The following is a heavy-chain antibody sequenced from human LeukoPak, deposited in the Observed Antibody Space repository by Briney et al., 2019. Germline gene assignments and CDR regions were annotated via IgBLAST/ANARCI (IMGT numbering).Heavy chain of an antibody. J-gene: IGHJ4*02. Sequence: SETLSLTCTVSGGSISSYYWSWIRQPPGKGLEWIGYIYYSGSTSYNPSLKSRVTISVDTSKNQFSLKLSSVTAADTAVYYCARLQSGSGSYWFDYWGQGTLVTVSS. CDR3: ARLQSGSGSYWFDY. D-gene: IGHD3-10*01. CDR2: IYYSGST. CDR1: GGSISSYY. V-gene: IGHV4-59*08.